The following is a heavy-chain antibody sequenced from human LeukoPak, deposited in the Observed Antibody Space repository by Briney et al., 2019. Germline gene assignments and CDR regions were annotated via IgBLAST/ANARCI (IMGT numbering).Heavy chain of an antibody. J-gene: IGHJ3*02. Sequence: GGSLRLSCAASGFTFSTYYMNWVRQAPGKGLEWVSYISSSSSTISYADSVKGRFTISRDNAKNSLYLQMNSLRAEDTAVYYCARSNVEMATISAFDIWGQGTMVTVSS. D-gene: IGHD5-12*01. CDR3: ARSNVEMATISAFDI. CDR2: ISSSSSTI. CDR1: GFTFSTYY. V-gene: IGHV3-48*04.